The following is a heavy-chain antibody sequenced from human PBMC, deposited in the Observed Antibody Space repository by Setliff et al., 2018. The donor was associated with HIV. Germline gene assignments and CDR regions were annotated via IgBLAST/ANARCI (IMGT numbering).Heavy chain of an antibody. D-gene: IGHD6-19*01. V-gene: IGHV3-23*01. J-gene: IGHJ4*01. CDR2: ISDNGGST. CDR1: GFTFNKYI. CDR3: ACIYTAGTELLTDY. Sequence: GGSMSLSWAASGFTFNKYIMSWVRQAPGKGLEWVSAISDNGGSTYYADSMEVRFTIPRGNSKNTLYLQFSGLRAEDTAVYYCACIYTAGTELLTDYWGQGTLVTVSS.